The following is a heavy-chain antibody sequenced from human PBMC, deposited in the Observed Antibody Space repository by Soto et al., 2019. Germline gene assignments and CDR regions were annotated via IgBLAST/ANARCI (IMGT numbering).Heavy chain of an antibody. CDR3: ASRSGSYYNGYYYYYGMDV. V-gene: IGHV6-1*01. Sequence: SPTLSLTCAISGDSVSSNSAAWNWIRQSPSRGLEWLGRTYYRSKWYNDYAVSVKSRITINPDTSKNQFSLQLNSVTPEDTAVYYCASRSGSYYNGYYYYYGMDVWGQGTTVTVSS. J-gene: IGHJ6*02. CDR1: GDSVSSNSAA. CDR2: TYYRSKWYN. D-gene: IGHD3-10*01.